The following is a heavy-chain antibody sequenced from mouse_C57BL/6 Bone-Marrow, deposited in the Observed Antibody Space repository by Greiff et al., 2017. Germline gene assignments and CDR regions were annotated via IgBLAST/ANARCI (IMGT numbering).Heavy chain of an antibody. CDR3: ARENWESAY. CDR2: INPNNGGT. CDR1: GYTFTDYY. D-gene: IGHD4-1*01. J-gene: IGHJ3*01. V-gene: IGHV1-26*01. Sequence: EVQLQQSGPELVKPGASVKISCKASGYTFTDYYMNWVKQSHGKSLEWIGDINPNNGGTSYNQKFKGKATLTVDKSSSTAYMELRSLTSEDSAVYYCARENWESAYWGQGTLVTVSA.